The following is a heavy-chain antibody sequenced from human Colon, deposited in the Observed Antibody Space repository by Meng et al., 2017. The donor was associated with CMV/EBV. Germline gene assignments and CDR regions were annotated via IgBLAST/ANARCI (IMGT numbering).Heavy chain of an antibody. Sequence: GESLKISCAASGVTFNRYIMDGVRHAMHWVRQAPGKGLEWVAVISYDGSNKYYADSVKGRFTISRDNSKNTLYLQMNSLRAEDTAVYYCAREADGYCSSTSCYHDNWFDPWGQGTLVTVSS. J-gene: IGHJ5*02. V-gene: IGHV3-30*04. CDR1: GVTFNRYIMDGVRHA. CDR3: AREADGYCSSTSCYHDNWFDP. D-gene: IGHD2-2*01. CDR2: ISYDGSNK.